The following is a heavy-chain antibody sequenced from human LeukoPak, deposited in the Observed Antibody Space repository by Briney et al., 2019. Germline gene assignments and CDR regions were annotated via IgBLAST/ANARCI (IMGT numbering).Heavy chain of an antibody. CDR3: ARDPRLWFGDNAFDI. CDR1: GGTFSSYA. J-gene: IGHJ3*02. V-gene: IGHV1-69*04. D-gene: IGHD3-10*01. CDR2: IIPILGIA. Sequence: ASVKVSCKASGGTFSSYAISWVRHAPGQGLEWMGRIIPILGIANYAQKFQGRVTITADKSTSTAYMELSSLRSEDTAVYYCARDPRLWFGDNAFDIWGQGTMVTVSS.